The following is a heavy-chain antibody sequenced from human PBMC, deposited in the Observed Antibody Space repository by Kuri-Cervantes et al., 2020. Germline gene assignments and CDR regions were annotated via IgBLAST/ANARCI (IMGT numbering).Heavy chain of an antibody. D-gene: IGHD3-3*01. CDR1: GYTFTSYG. Sequence: ASVKVSCKASGYTFTSYGISWVRQAPGQGLEWMGWISAYNGNTNYAQKLQGRVTMTTDTSTSTAYMELRSLRAEDTVVYYCASSYFWSGYYHPGPKPDDYYYYGMDVWGQGTTVTVSS. CDR3: ASSYFWSGYYHPGPKPDDYYYYGMDV. J-gene: IGHJ6*02. CDR2: ISAYNGNT. V-gene: IGHV1-18*01.